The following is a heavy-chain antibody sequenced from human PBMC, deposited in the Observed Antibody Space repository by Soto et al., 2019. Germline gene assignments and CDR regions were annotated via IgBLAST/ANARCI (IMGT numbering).Heavy chain of an antibody. CDR1: GYTFTSYG. J-gene: IGHJ5*02. D-gene: IGHD1-7*01. Sequence: QVQLVQSGAEVKKPGASVKVSCKASGYTFTSYGISWVRQAPGQGLEWMGRISPYNGNTNYAQKLQGRVTMTTDTSTSTAYMELRSLRSDDTAVYYCARDRGYNWNYGWFEPWGQGTLVTVSS. CDR3: ARDRGYNWNYGWFEP. V-gene: IGHV1-18*01. CDR2: ISPYNGNT.